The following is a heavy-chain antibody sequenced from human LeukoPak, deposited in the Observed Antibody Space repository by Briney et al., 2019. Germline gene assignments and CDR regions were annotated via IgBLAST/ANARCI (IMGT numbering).Heavy chain of an antibody. Sequence: SGGSLRLSCAASGFTFSDYSMNWVRQAPGKGLEWVSYISFSVNTKYYGDSVKGRFTISRDNAKNSLYLHMDSLRAEDTAVYHCARGAYSSGWAYFDHWGQGTLVTVSS. CDR1: GFTFSDYS. D-gene: IGHD6-19*01. V-gene: IGHV3-48*04. CDR2: ISFSVNTK. CDR3: ARGAYSSGWAYFDH. J-gene: IGHJ4*02.